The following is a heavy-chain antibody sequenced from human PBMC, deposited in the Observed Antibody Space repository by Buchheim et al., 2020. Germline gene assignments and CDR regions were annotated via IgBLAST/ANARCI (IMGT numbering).Heavy chain of an antibody. Sequence: EVQLVESGGGLVQPGGSLRLSCAASGFTFSSYWMSWVRQAPGKGLEWVANIKQDGSEKYYVDSVKGRSTISRDNAKNSLYLQMNSLRAEDTAVYYCARAYYDSSGYYGYYFDYWGQGTL. CDR3: ARAYYDSSGYYGYYFDY. CDR1: GFTFSSYW. J-gene: IGHJ4*02. D-gene: IGHD3-22*01. V-gene: IGHV3-7*03. CDR2: IKQDGSEK.